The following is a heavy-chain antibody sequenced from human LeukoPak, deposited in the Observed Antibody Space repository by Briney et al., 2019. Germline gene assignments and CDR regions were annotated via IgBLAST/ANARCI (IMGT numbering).Heavy chain of an antibody. CDR1: GFTFSNYA. J-gene: IGHJ4*02. Sequence: GGSLRLSCAASGFTFSNYAMDWVRQAPGKGLEWVSGISGSDNTTYYADSVKGRFTVSRDNSRDTLELQMNSLRPEDTAIYYCAEARSGISTSCYNYWGQGTLVTVSS. D-gene: IGHD2-2*02. V-gene: IGHV3-23*01. CDR2: ISGSDNTT. CDR3: AEARSGISTSCYNY.